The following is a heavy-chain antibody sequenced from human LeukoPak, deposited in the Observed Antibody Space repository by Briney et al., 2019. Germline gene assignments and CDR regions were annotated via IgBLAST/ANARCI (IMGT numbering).Heavy chain of an antibody. CDR2: INHSGST. Sequence: PSETLSLTCAVYGGSFSGYYWSWIRQPPGKGLEWIGEINHSGSTNYNPSLKSRVTISVDTSKNQFSLKLSSVTDADTAVYYCARGVSSGWYGYWGQGTLVTVSS. J-gene: IGHJ4*02. D-gene: IGHD6-19*01. V-gene: IGHV4-34*01. CDR1: GGSFSGYY. CDR3: ARGVSSGWYGY.